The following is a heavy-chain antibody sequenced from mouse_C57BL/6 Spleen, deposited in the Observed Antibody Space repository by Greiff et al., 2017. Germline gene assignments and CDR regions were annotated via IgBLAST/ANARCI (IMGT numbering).Heavy chain of an antibody. CDR2: IDPSDSYT. CDR3: ARRGHYYFDY. J-gene: IGHJ2*01. D-gene: IGHD6-1*01. V-gene: IGHV1-69*01. Sequence: QVQLQQPGAELVMPGASVKLSCKASGYTFTSYWVHWVKQRPGQGLEWIGEIDPSDSYTNYNQKFKGKSTLTVDKSSSTAYMQLSSLTSEDSAVYYCARRGHYYFDYWGQGTTLTVSS. CDR1: GYTFTSYW.